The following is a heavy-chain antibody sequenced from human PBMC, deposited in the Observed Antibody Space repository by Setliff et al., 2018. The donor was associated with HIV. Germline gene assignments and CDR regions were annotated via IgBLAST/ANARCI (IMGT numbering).Heavy chain of an antibody. V-gene: IGHV4-34*01. Sequence: SETLSLTCAVYGGSFSDYYWSWIRQPPGKGLEWIGEINHSGSTNYNPSLKSRATISLDTSKNQFSLKPTSVTAADTAVYYCARGGTSSNWFGPWGQGTLVTVSS. CDR3: ARGGTSSNWFGP. D-gene: IGHD2-2*01. CDR1: GGSFSDYY. CDR2: INHSGST. J-gene: IGHJ5*02.